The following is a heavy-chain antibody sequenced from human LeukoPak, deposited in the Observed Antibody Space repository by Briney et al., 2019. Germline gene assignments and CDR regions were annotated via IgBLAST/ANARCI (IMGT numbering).Heavy chain of an antibody. CDR2: MYTSGRI. Sequence: SETLSLTCTVSGGCISSFYWSWIRQPAGKGLEWIGHMYTSGRINYNPSLKSRVTISVDKSKNQFSLRLTSVTAADTAVYYCAGDGYRTSWYYYWGHGTLVTVSS. V-gene: IGHV4-4*07. CDR1: GGCISSFY. D-gene: IGHD6-13*01. J-gene: IGHJ4*01. CDR3: AGDGYRTSWYYY.